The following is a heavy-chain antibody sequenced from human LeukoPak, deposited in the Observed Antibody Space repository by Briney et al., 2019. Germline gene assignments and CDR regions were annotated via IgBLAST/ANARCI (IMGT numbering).Heavy chain of an antibody. V-gene: IGHV4-39*07. CDR1: GVSISSSNSY. Sequence: PSETLSLTCTVSGVSISSSNSYWGWIRQPPGKGLEWIGSIYYSGNTYYNASLKSQVSISIDKSKNQFSLKLSSVTAADTAVYYCARVWGSGSLEFDYWGQGTLVTVSS. D-gene: IGHD3-16*01. CDR2: IYYSGNT. J-gene: IGHJ4*02. CDR3: ARVWGSGSLEFDY.